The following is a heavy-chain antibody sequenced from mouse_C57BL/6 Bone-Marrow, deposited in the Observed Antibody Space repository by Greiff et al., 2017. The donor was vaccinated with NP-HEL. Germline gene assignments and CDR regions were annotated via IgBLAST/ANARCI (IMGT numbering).Heavy chain of an antibody. D-gene: IGHD3-2*02. J-gene: IGHJ3*01. CDR2: INPSNGGT. CDR1: GYTFTSYW. Sequence: VQLQQPGTELVKPGASVKLSCKASGYTFTSYWMHWVKQRPGQGLEWIGNINPSNGGTNYNEKFKSKATLTVDKSSSTAYMQLSSLTSEDSAVYYCARGELRLHVSFAYWGQGTLVTVSA. V-gene: IGHV1-53*01. CDR3: ARGELRLHVSFAY.